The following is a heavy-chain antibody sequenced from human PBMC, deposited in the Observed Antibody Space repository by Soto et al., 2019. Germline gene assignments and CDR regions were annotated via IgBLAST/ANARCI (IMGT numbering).Heavy chain of an antibody. CDR3: TTGEPYYGSGGGYYGMDV. CDR1: GFTFSNAW. V-gene: IGHV3-15*07. Sequence: EVQLVESGGGLVKPGGSLRLSCAASGFTFSNAWMNWVRQAPGKGLEWVGRIKSKTDGGTTDYAAPVKGRFTISRDDSKNTLYLQMNSLKTEDTAVYYCTTGEPYYGSGGGYYGMDVWGQGTTVTVSS. CDR2: IKSKTDGGTT. J-gene: IGHJ6*02. D-gene: IGHD3-10*01.